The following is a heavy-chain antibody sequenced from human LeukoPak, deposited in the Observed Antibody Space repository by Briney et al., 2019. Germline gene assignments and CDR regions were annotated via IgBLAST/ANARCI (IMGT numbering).Heavy chain of an antibody. CDR3: ARDQYDTWSRRGNFDS. J-gene: IGHJ4*02. CDR2: IKLDGSEK. CDR1: GFTFSSYS. D-gene: IGHD3-3*01. Sequence: GGSLRLSCAASGFTFSSYSMNWVRQAPGKGLEWVANIKLDGSEKNYVDSVKGRSTISRDNTKNSLYLQMNSLRAEDTAVFYCARDQYDTWSRRGNFDSWGQGTLVIVSS. V-gene: IGHV3-7*03.